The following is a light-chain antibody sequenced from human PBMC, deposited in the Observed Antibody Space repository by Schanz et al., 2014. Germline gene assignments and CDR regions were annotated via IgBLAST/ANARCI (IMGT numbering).Light chain of an antibody. V-gene: IGLV2-23*02. CDR2: EVN. J-gene: IGLJ2*01. CDR1: SSDVGTYNY. Sequence: QSALTQPASVSGSPGQSITISCTGTSSDVGTYNYVSWYQHHPGKAPKLMIYEVNKRPSGVPDRFTGSKSGNTASLTVSGLQAEDEADYYCCSYADGSTLIFGGGTKLTVL. CDR3: CSYADGSTLI.